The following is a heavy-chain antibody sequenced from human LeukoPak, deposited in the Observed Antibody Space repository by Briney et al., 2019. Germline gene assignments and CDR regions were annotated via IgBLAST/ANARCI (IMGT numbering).Heavy chain of an antibody. Sequence: GGSLRLSCAASGFXFSGYAISWVRQAPGKGLEWVSGVSGSGGGTFYADSVKGRFTISRDNSKDTLYLQMNSLRAEDTAVYYCAKDGQYCGTSSCLDELDYWGQGTLVTVSS. V-gene: IGHV3-23*01. D-gene: IGHD2-2*01. CDR1: GFXFSGYA. CDR3: AKDGQYCGTSSCLDELDY. CDR2: VSGSGGGT. J-gene: IGHJ4*02.